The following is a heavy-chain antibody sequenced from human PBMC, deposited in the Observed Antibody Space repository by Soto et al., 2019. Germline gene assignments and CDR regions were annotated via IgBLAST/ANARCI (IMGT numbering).Heavy chain of an antibody. J-gene: IGHJ4*02. Sequence: PSETLSLTCAVSGVSISSGNWWTWVRQSTQRGLGQIGEIFRDATADNYPSCKRRVAVSVDTSKSQFALKPTSFTATDTAIYVCARLVYDTRLNYMYFDFWGQGTLVTVSS. CDR2: IFRDATA. CDR3: ARLVYDTRLNYMYFDF. V-gene: IGHV4-4*02. D-gene: IGHD3-10*01. CDR1: GVSISSGNW.